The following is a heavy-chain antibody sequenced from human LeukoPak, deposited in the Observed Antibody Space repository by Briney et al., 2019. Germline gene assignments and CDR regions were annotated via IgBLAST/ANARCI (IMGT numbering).Heavy chain of an antibody. CDR1: GGSISSSSYY. V-gene: IGHV4-39*01. CDR3: ARRGGTSYTFDY. J-gene: IGHJ4*02. D-gene: IGHD2-2*01. Sequence: SETLSLTCTVSGGSISSSSYYWGWIRQPPGKGLEWIGSIYYSGSTYYSPSLKSRVTISVDASKNQFSLKLSSVTAADTAVYYCARRGGTSYTFDYWGQGTLVTVSS. CDR2: IYYSGST.